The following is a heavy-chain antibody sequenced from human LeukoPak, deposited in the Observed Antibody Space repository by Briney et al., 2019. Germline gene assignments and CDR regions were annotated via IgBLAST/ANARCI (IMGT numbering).Heavy chain of an antibody. D-gene: IGHD3-9*01. Sequence: GRSLRLSCAASGFTLDDYAMHWVRQAPGKGLEWVSGIGWKSGSIGYADSVKGRFTISRDNAKNSLYLQMNSLRAEDTAVYYCARKGLLNFDYWGQGTLVTVSS. CDR1: GFTLDDYA. J-gene: IGHJ4*02. V-gene: IGHV3-9*01. CDR2: IGWKSGSI. CDR3: ARKGLLNFDY.